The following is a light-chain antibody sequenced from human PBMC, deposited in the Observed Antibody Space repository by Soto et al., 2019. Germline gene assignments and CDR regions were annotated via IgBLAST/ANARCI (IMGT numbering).Light chain of an antibody. CDR3: QQRSNWPPLVT. Sequence: EIVLTQSPATLSLSPGERATLSCRASQSVSSYLAWYQQKPGQAPRLLIYDASNRATGIPARFSGSGSGTDFTLTISSLEPEDFAVYYCQQRSNWPPLVTFGQAKRLEIK. J-gene: IGKJ5*01. V-gene: IGKV3-11*01. CDR1: QSVSSY. CDR2: DAS.